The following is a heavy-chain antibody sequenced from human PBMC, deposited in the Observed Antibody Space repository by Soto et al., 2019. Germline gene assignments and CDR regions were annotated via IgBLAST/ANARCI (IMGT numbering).Heavy chain of an antibody. V-gene: IGHV1-8*01. CDR1: GYTFTSYD. J-gene: IGHJ4*02. Sequence: ASVKVSCKASGYTFTSYDINWVRQATGQGLEWMGWMNPNSGNTGYAQKFQGRVTMTRNTSISTAYMELSSLRSEDTAVYYCARVGIVATWDYFDYWGQGTLVTVSS. CDR3: ARVGIVATWDYFDY. CDR2: MNPNSGNT. D-gene: IGHD5-12*01.